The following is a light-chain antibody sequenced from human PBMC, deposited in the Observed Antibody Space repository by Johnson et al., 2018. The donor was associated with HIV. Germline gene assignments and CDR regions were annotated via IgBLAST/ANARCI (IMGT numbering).Light chain of an antibody. Sequence: QSVLTQPPSVSAAPGQKVTISCSGSSSNIGNNYVSWYQQLPGTAPKLLIHENNNRPSGIPGRFSDSKSGPSATLGITGLQPGDEADYYCGTWDSSLSADVFGPGTKVTVL. CDR3: GTWDSSLSADV. CDR1: SSNIGNNY. CDR2: ENN. J-gene: IGLJ1*01. V-gene: IGLV1-51*02.